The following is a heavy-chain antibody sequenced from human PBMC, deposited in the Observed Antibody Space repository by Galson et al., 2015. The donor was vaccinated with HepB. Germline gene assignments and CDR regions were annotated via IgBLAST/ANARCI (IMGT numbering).Heavy chain of an antibody. Sequence: ETLSLTCTVSGGSISSYYWSWIRQPPGKGLEWIGYIYYSGSTNYNPSLKSRVTISVDTSKNQFSLKLSSVTAADTAVYYCARTKAMVDYWGQGTLVTVSS. CDR3: ARTKAMVDY. V-gene: IGHV4-59*01. J-gene: IGHJ4*02. D-gene: IGHD5-18*01. CDR2: IYYSGST. CDR1: GGSISSYY.